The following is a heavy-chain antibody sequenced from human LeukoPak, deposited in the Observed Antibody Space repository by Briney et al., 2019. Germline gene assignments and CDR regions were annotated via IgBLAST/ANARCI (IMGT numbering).Heavy chain of an antibody. J-gene: IGHJ4*02. Sequence: GGSLRLSCAASGFTFSDHYMDWVRQAPGKGLEWVGRTRNKPNNYTTEYAASVKGRFTISRDDSKSSLYLQMNSLKTEDTAVYYCARARTYSGYDWDYWGQETLVTVSS. V-gene: IGHV3-72*01. CDR3: ARARTYSGYDWDY. D-gene: IGHD5-12*01. CDR2: TRNKPNNYTT. CDR1: GFTFSDHY.